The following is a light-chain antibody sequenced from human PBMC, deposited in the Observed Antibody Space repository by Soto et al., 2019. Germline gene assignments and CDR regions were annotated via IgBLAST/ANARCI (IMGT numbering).Light chain of an antibody. Sequence: DIQMTQSTSSLSGSVGDGVAITCRARQSISSYLNWYQQKPGKAPKLLIYAASSLRSGVPSRFSGSGSGTDFTLTISSLQPEDFATYYCQQSYSTPRAFGQGTKVDIK. CDR2: AAS. J-gene: IGKJ1*01. CDR1: QSISSY. CDR3: QQSYSTPRA. V-gene: IGKV1-39*01.